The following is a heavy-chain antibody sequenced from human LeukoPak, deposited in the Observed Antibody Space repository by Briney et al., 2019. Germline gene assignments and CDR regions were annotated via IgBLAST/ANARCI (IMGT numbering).Heavy chain of an antibody. V-gene: IGHV4-59*12. J-gene: IGHJ4*02. CDR2: IYYSGST. Sequence: SETLSLTCTVSGGSISSYYWSWIRQPPGKGLEWIGYIYYSGSTNYNPSLKSRVTISVDTSKNQFSLKLSSVTAADTAVYYCARLTGDPSVYWGQGTLVTVSS. CDR1: GGSISSYY. CDR3: ARLTGDPSVY. D-gene: IGHD7-27*01.